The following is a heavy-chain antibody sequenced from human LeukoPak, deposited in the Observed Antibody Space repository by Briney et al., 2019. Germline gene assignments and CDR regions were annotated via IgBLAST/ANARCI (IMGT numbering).Heavy chain of an antibody. V-gene: IGHV4-39*07. CDR1: GGSISSSSYY. Sequence: PSETRSLTCTVSGGSISSSSYYWGWIRQPPGKGLEWIGSIYYSGSTYYNPSLKSRVTISVDTSKNQFSLKLSSVTAADTAVYYCARDLGYCSGGSCYGNWFDPWGQGTLVTVSS. J-gene: IGHJ5*02. CDR2: IYYSGST. CDR3: ARDLGYCSGGSCYGNWFDP. D-gene: IGHD2-15*01.